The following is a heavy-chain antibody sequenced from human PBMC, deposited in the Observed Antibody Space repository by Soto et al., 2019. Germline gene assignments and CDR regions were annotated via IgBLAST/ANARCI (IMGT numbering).Heavy chain of an antibody. CDR1: GGSITGAYY. CDR3: ARVRDSFGLDV. V-gene: IGHV4-31*03. CDR2: IHYRGST. D-gene: IGHD2-15*01. Sequence: SETLSLTCRLSGGSITGAYYWNWIRQHPGKGLEWIGSIHYRGSTYYNPSLKTRITTSLDRSNNQFSLNLSSVTAADTAVYYCARVRDSFGLDVWGQGTTSTV. J-gene: IGHJ6*02.